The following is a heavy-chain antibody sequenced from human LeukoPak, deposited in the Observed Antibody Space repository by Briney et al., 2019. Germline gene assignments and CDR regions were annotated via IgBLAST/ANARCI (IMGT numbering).Heavy chain of an antibody. D-gene: IGHD2-8*01. CDR1: GYIFSSYG. V-gene: IGHV1-18*01. J-gene: IGHJ5*02. CDR2: ISAYNGHT. Sequence: ASVKVSCKASGYIFSSYGITWVRQAPGQGLEWMGWISAYNGHTNFVQKFQGRVTMTTDTSTSTAYMELGSLRSDDTAVYYCARAILSRWSLSQWFDPWGQGTLVTVSS. CDR3: ARAILSRWSLSQWFDP.